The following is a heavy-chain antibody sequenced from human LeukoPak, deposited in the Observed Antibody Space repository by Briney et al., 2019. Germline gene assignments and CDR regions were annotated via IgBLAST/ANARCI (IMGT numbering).Heavy chain of an antibody. CDR1: GGSISSGDYS. CDR2: IYYSGST. Sequence: SQTLSLTCTVSGGSISSGDYSWSWIRQPPGKGLEWIGYIYYSGSTYYNPSLKSRVTISVDTSKNQFSLKLSSVTAADTAMYYCAREALQDAFDIWGQGTMVTVSS. V-gene: IGHV4-30-4*01. J-gene: IGHJ3*02. CDR3: AREALQDAFDI. D-gene: IGHD3-16*02.